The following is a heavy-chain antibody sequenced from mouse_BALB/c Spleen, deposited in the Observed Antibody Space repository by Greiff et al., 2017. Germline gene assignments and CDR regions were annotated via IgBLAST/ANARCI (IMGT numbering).Heavy chain of an antibody. CDR1: GYTFTDYA. V-gene: IGHV1S137*01. J-gene: IGHJ4*01. Sequence: QVQLQQSGAELVRPGVSVKISCKGSGYTFTDYAMHWVKQSHAKSLEWIGVISTYYGDASYNQKFKGKATMTVDKSSSTAYMELARLTSEDSAIYYCARGVYYAMDYWGRGTSVTVSS. CDR2: ISTYYGDA. CDR3: ARGVYYAMDY.